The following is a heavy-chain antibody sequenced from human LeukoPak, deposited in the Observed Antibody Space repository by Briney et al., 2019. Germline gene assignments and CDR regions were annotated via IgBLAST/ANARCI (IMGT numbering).Heavy chain of an antibody. J-gene: IGHJ3*02. CDR1: GFTFDDYA. CDR2: ISWNSGSI. Sequence: GGSLRLSCAASGFTFDDYAMHWVRQAPGKGLEWVSGISWNSGSIGYADSVKGRFTISRDNTKNSLYLQMNSLRAEDTALYYCAKSLNYDILTGPDAFDIWGQGTMVTVSS. D-gene: IGHD3-9*01. CDR3: AKSLNYDILTGPDAFDI. V-gene: IGHV3-9*01.